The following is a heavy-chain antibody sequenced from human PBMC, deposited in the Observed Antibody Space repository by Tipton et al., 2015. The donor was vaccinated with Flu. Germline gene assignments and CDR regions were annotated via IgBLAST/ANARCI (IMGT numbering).Heavy chain of an antibody. CDR1: GGSTSSFY. J-gene: IGHJ6*02. CDR2: VYASGST. D-gene: IGHD6-13*01. Sequence: TLSLTCTVSGGSTSSFYWSWIRQPAGRGLEWIGRVYASGSTKYNPSLKSRVTMSVDTSKNEFSLKLSSVTATDTAVYYCARDSAAHYGMDVWGQGTTVTVSS. V-gene: IGHV4-4*07. CDR3: ARDSAAHYGMDV.